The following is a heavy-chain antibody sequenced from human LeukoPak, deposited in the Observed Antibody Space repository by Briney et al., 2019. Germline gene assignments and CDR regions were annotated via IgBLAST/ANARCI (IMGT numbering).Heavy chain of an antibody. D-gene: IGHD2-8*01. CDR1: GFTFSSYG. CDR2: ISYDGSNK. J-gene: IGHJ4*02. V-gene: IGHV3-30*03. Sequence: GGSLRLSCAASGFTFSSYGMHWVRQAPGKGLEWVAVISYDGSNKYYADSVKGRFTISRDNSKNTLYLQMNSLRAEDTAVYYCTSLSDAIESRGTRNFWGQGTLVTVSS. CDR3: TSLSDAIESRGTRNF.